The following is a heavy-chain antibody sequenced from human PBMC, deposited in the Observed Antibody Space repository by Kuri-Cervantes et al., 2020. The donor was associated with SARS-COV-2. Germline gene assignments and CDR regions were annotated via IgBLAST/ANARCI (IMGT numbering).Heavy chain of an antibody. CDR1: GFTFSSYA. V-gene: IGHV3-30-3*01. Sequence: GGSLRLSCAASGFTFSSYAMHWVRQAPGKGLEWVAVISYDGSNKYYADSIKGRFTISRDSSKDTLYLQMNSLRAEDTAIYYCAKDQGSDYGDQLDFWGQGTLVTVSS. CDR2: ISYDGSNK. D-gene: IGHD4-17*01. CDR3: AKDQGSDYGDQLDF. J-gene: IGHJ4*02.